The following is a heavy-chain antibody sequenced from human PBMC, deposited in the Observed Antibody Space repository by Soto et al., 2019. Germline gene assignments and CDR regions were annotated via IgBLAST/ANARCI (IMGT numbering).Heavy chain of an antibody. J-gene: IGHJ3*02. D-gene: IGHD2-2*01. Sequence: PGGSLRLSCAASGFTFSSYWMHWVRQAPGKGLVWVSRINSDGSSTSYADSVKGRFTISRDNAKNTLYLQMNSLRAEDTAVYYCAREGLYCSSTSCQGGAFDIWGQGTMVTVSS. V-gene: IGHV3-74*01. CDR2: INSDGSST. CDR1: GFTFSSYW. CDR3: AREGLYCSSTSCQGGAFDI.